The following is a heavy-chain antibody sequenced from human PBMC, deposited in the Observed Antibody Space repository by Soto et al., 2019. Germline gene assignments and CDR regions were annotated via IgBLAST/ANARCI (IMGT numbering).Heavy chain of an antibody. Sequence: QGQLQQSGPGLVKPSQTLSLTCAISGDSVSSDITSWNWIRQSPSRGLEWLGRTYYRSKWFHDYAATVTSRITITPDTSTNQIALELNSMTPEDSAVYYCARAHAFDVRGQGTVVTVSS. CDR2: TYYRSKWFH. V-gene: IGHV6-1*01. CDR1: GDSVSSDITS. J-gene: IGHJ3*01. CDR3: ARAHAFDV.